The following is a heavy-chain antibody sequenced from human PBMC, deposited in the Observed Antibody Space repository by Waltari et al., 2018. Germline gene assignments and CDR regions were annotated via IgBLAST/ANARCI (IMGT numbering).Heavy chain of an antibody. CDR3: ARPGRSYCSSTSCPPHY. Sequence: QVQLVQSGAEVKKPGSSVKVSCKASGGPFSSYAISWVRQAPGQGLEWMGGIIPIFGTANYAQKFQGRVTITADESTSTAYMELSSLRSEDTAVYYCARPGRSYCSSTSCPPHYWGQGTLVTVSS. CDR1: GGPFSSYA. D-gene: IGHD2-2*01. V-gene: IGHV1-69*13. J-gene: IGHJ4*02. CDR2: IIPIFGTA.